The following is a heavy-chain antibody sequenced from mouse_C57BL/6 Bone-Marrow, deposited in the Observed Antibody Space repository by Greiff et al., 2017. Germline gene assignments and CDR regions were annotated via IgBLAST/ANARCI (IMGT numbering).Heavy chain of an antibody. V-gene: IGHV1-81*01. J-gene: IGHJ3*01. D-gene: IGHD3-1*01. CDR3: ARRTAWFAY. Sequence: VQLQQSGAELARPGASVKLSCKASGYTFTSYGISWVKQRTGQGLEWIGEIYPRNGHTYYNGKFKGKATLTADKSSSTAYMELRSLTSEDSAVYSCARRTAWFAYWGQGTLVTVAA. CDR2: IYPRNGHT. CDR1: GYTFTSYG.